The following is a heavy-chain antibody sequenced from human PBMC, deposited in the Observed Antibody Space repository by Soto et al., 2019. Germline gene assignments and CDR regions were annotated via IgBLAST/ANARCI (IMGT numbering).Heavy chain of an antibody. CDR3: AREPDYYYGMDV. CDR2: IYYTGST. J-gene: IGHJ6*02. V-gene: IGHV4-61*01. CDR1: GGSVSSESHY. Sequence: SETLSLTCTVSGGSVSSESHYWSWIRQTPGKGLEWIGYIYYTGSTNYNPSLKGRVTMSVDTSRDQVSLRLRSVTRADTAVYYCAREPDYYYGMDVWGQGTTVTVSS.